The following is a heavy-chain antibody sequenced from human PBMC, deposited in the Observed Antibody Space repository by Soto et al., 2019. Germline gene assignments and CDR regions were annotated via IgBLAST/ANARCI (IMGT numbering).Heavy chain of an antibody. CDR2: IRSKAYGGTT. CDR3: AKEVSLGSTVDLGY. D-gene: IGHD7-27*01. CDR1: GFTFGDYA. Sequence: GGSLRLSCTASGFTFGDYAMSWVRQAPGKGLEWVGFIRSKAYGGTTEYAASVKGRFTISRDDSMGTLYLQMKSLRVEDTAIYYCAKEVSLGSTVDLGYWGQGALVTVSS. J-gene: IGHJ4*02. V-gene: IGHV3-49*04.